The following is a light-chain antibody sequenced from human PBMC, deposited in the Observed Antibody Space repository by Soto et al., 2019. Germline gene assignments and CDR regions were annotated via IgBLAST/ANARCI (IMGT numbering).Light chain of an antibody. J-gene: IGLJ1*01. CDR1: SNDVGGYNY. CDR2: EVT. V-gene: IGLV2-14*01. CDR3: CSYTGSSTLV. Sequence: QSALTQPASVSGSPGQSITISCAGTSNDVGGYNYVSWYQHHPGAAPKVMIFEVTHRPLGVSNRFSGSKSGNTASLTISGVQAEDEADYYCCSYTGSSTLVFGTGTKVTVL.